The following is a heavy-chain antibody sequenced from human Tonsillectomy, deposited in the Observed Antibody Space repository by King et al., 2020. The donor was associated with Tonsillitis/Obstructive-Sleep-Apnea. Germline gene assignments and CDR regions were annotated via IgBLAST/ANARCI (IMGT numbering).Heavy chain of an antibody. CDR3: AKAPVLVVVMADY. J-gene: IGHJ4*02. Sequence: QLVQSGGGLVQSGGSLRLSCVASGFTFSNYAMIWVRQAPGKGLEWVSPISGSGGSTYYAESVKGRFSISRENSKNTLNLQMSSLRAEDTAVYYCAKAPVLVVVMADYWGQGPLVTVSS. V-gene: IGHV3-23*04. CDR2: ISGSGGST. D-gene: IGHD3-22*01. CDR1: GFTFSNYA.